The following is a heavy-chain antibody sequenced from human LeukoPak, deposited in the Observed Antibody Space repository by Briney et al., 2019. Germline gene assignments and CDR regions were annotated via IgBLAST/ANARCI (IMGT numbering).Heavy chain of an antibody. CDR1: GGSISSYY. CDR3: ARSIYGDFGY. Sequence: SETLSLTCTVSGGSISSYYLSWLHQPPGKGLEWIGYIYYGGSTNYNPSLKSRVTISVDRSKNQFSLKLSSVTAADTAVYCCARSIYGDFGYWGQGTLVTVSS. D-gene: IGHD4-17*01. CDR2: IYYGGST. J-gene: IGHJ4*02. V-gene: IGHV4-59*12.